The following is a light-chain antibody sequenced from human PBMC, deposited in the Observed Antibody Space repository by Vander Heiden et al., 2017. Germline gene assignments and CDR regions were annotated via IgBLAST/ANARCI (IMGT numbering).Light chain of an antibody. V-gene: IGLV2-23*03. CDR3: CSYAGSSTFSYV. Sequence: QSALTQPASVSGSPGQSITISCTGTSSDVGSYNLVSCYQQHPGKAPKLMIYEGSKRPSGVANRFCGSKSGNTASLTISGLQAEDEADDYCCSYAGSSTFSYVFGTGTKVTVL. CDR1: SSDVGSYNL. J-gene: IGLJ1*01. CDR2: EGS.